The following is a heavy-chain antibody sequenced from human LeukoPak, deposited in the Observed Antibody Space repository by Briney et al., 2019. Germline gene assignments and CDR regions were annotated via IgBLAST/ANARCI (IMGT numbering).Heavy chain of an antibody. CDR1: GFTFSNYA. CDR3: AKTGDGQWLAPHDY. Sequence: GGSLRLSCAASGFTFSNYAMSWVRQAPGKGLEWVSGLSNDGDRTYYADSVKGRFTVSRDNSKNTLSLQMNSLRAEDTALYYCAKTGDGQWLAPHDYWGQGILVTVSS. CDR2: LSNDGDRT. J-gene: IGHJ4*02. D-gene: IGHD6-19*01. V-gene: IGHV3-23*01.